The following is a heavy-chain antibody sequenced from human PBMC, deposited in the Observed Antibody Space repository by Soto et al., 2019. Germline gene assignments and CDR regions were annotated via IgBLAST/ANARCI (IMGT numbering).Heavy chain of an antibody. J-gene: IGHJ4*02. CDR1: GSTFSSSW. Sequence: PGGSLRLSCEASGSTFSSSWMSWVRQAPGKGLEWVANIKQDESEKYYVDSVKGRFTISRDNARNSLYLQMNSLRVEDTAVYYCARDRRSYGGNSGALGAPLWGQGTLVTVSS. CDR3: ARDRRSYGGNSGALGAPL. CDR2: IKQDESEK. D-gene: IGHD1-26*01. V-gene: IGHV3-7*01.